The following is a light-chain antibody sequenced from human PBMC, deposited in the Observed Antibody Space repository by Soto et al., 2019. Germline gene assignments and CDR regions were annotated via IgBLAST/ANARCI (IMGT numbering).Light chain of an antibody. J-gene: IGKJ1*01. CDR1: QSVTDNY. V-gene: IGKV3-20*01. Sequence: EIVLTQSPATLSLSPGERATLSCRASQSVTDNYLAWYQQKPGQAPRLVISGASSRTSGIPDRFSAGGSGTDFTLTISRLEPEDFAVYYCQQYTRAPLTFGQWTKVEIK. CDR3: QQYTRAPLT. CDR2: GAS.